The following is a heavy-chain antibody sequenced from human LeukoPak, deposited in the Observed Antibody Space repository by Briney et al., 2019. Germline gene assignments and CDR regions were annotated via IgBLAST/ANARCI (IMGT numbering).Heavy chain of an antibody. CDR2: IKQDGSEK. CDR3: ARDFGYYDFWSGCLLMDV. D-gene: IGHD3-3*01. V-gene: IGHV3-7*01. J-gene: IGHJ6*03. Sequence: GGSLRLSCAASGFTFSSYWMSWVRQAPGKGLEWVANIKQDGSEKYYVDSVKGRFTISRDNAKNSLYLQMNSLRAEDTAVYYCARDFGYYDFWSGCLLMDVWGKGTTVTVSS. CDR1: GFTFSSYW.